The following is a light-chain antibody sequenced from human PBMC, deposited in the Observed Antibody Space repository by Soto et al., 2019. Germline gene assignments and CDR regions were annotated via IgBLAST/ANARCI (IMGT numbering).Light chain of an antibody. CDR3: QQYNSYSRT. CDR1: QSISSW. V-gene: IGKV1-5*03. CDR2: KAS. J-gene: IGKJ2*01. Sequence: DIRMTQSPSTLSASVGDRVTITCRASQSISSWLAWYQQKPGKAPKVLIYKASGLQSGVPSRFSGSGSGTEFTLTISSLQPDDFATYYCQQYNSYSRTFGQGTKLEIK.